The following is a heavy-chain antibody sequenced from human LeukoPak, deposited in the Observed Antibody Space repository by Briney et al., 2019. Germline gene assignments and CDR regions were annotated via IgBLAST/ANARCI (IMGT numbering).Heavy chain of an antibody. D-gene: IGHD1-26*01. CDR3: AKSGSGSYYGFFDY. CDR1: GFTFDDYA. Sequence: GGSLRLSCAASGFTFDDYAMHWVRQAPGKGLEWVSGISWNSGSIGYADSVTGRFTISRDNAKNSLYLQMNSLRAEDTALYYCAKSGSGSYYGFFDYWGQGTLVTVSS. V-gene: IGHV3-9*01. CDR2: ISWNSGSI. J-gene: IGHJ4*02.